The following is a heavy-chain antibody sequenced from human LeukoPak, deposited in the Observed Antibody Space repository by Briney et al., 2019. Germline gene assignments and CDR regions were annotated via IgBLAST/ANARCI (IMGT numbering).Heavy chain of an antibody. CDR1: GYTLTSDG. CDR3: ARGGKYYYDSSGSFYYYYMDV. CDR2: IIPIFGTA. V-gene: IGHV1-69*05. D-gene: IGHD3-22*01. Sequence: SVKVSCKASGYTLTSDGMNWVRQAPGQGLEWMGGIIPIFGTAKYAQKFQGRFTMTTDTSTTTAYMELRSLRSDDTAVYYCARGGKYYYDSSGSFYYYYMDVWGKGTTVTISS. J-gene: IGHJ6*03.